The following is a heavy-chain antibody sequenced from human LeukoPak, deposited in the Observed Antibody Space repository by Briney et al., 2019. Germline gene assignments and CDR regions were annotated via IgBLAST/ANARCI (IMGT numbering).Heavy chain of an antibody. CDR2: INSDGSST. Sequence: PGGSLRLSCAASGFTFSSYWMHWVRQAPGKGLLWVSRINSDGSSTSYADSAQGRFTISTDNAKNTLYLQMNSLRAEDTVLYYCARVGKVLITIFGVVGYYFDYWGQGTLVTVSS. CDR3: ARVGKVLITIFGVVGYYFDY. V-gene: IGHV3-74*01. D-gene: IGHD3-3*01. J-gene: IGHJ4*02. CDR1: GFTFSSYW.